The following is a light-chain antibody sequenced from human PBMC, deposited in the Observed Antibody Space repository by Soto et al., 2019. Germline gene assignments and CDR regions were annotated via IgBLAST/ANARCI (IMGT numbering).Light chain of an antibody. V-gene: IGLV1-40*01. CDR1: SSNIGAGYD. CDR3: QSYDSSLSGYVV. Sequence: QSVLTQPPSVSGAPGQRVTISCTGSSSNIGAGYDVHWYQQLPGTAPKLLIYGNSNRPSGVPDRFSGSKSGTSASLAITGLQAEDEAYDYCQSYDSSLSGYVVFGGGTKLTVL. CDR2: GNS. J-gene: IGLJ2*01.